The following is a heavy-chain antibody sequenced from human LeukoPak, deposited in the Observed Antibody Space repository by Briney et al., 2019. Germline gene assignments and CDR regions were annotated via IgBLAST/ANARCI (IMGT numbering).Heavy chain of an antibody. Sequence: PGGSLRLSCAASGFTFSSYGVHWVRQAPGKGLEWVAVISYDGSNKYYADSVKGRFTISRDNSKNTLYLQMNSLRAEDTAVYYCAKNPAYYDFWSGYSYDYYYGMDVWGQGTTVTVSS. V-gene: IGHV3-30*18. CDR1: GFTFSSYG. D-gene: IGHD3-3*01. CDR3: AKNPAYYDFWSGYSYDYYYGMDV. CDR2: ISYDGSNK. J-gene: IGHJ6*02.